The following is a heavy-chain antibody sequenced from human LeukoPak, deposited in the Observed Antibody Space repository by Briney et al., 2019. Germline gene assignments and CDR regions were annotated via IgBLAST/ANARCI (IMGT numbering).Heavy chain of an antibody. Sequence: KSSETLSLTCAVYGGSFSGYYWSWIRQPPGKGLEWIGEINHSGSTNYNPSLKSRVTISVDTSKNQFSLKLSSVTAADTAVYYCARASDYYGSGSCFDYWGQGTLVTVSS. CDR1: GGSFSGYY. CDR2: INHSGST. J-gene: IGHJ4*02. V-gene: IGHV4-34*01. D-gene: IGHD3-10*01. CDR3: ARASDYYGSGSCFDY.